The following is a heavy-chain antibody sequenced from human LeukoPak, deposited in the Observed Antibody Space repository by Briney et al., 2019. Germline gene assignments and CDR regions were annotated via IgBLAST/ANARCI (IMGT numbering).Heavy chain of an antibody. CDR2: IIPIFGTA. CDR1: GGTFSSYA. Sequence: GASVTVSCTASGGTFSSYAISWVRQAPGQGLEWMGGIIPIFGTANYAQKFQGRVTITAGESTSTAYMELSSLRSEDTAVYYCARTIFGVVYYYYMDVWGKGTTVTVSS. D-gene: IGHD3-3*01. V-gene: IGHV1-69*01. CDR3: ARTIFGVVYYYYMDV. J-gene: IGHJ6*03.